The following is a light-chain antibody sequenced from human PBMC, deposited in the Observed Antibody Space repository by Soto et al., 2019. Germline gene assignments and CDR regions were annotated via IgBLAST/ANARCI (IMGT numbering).Light chain of an antibody. J-gene: IGKJ5*01. CDR1: QSVSSN. V-gene: IGKV3-15*01. Sequence: EIVMTQSPATLSVSPGERATLSCRASQSVSSNIAWYQQKPGQAPRLLIYGASTRATGIPARFSGSGSGTEFTLTISSLQSEDFAVYYCQQCNNWPPITFGQGTRLEIK. CDR2: GAS. CDR3: QQCNNWPPIT.